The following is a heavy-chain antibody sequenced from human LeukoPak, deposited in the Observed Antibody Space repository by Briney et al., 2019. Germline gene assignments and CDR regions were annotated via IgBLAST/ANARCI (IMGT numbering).Heavy chain of an antibody. V-gene: IGHV3-23*01. J-gene: IGHJ4*02. CDR1: GFTFSSYG. Sequence: GGSLRLSCAASGFTFSSYGMSWVRQAPGKGLEWVSAISASGGRTYYADSVKGRFTISRDNSKNTLYVQMNSLRAEDTAVYYCAKNLEDYYGSGSYYGPITFDYWGQGTLVTVSS. CDR2: ISASGGRT. D-gene: IGHD3-10*01. CDR3: AKNLEDYYGSGSYYGPITFDY.